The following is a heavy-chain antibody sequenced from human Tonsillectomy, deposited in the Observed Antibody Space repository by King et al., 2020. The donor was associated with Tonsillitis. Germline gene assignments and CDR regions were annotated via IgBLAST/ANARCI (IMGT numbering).Heavy chain of an antibody. Sequence: LQLQESGPGLVKPSETLSLTCTVSGGSISSYYWSWIRQPPGKGLEWIGYIYYSGSTNYNPSLKSRVTISVDTSKNQFSLKLSSVTAADTAVYYCARDADSGSYSYYYGMDVWGQGTTVTVSS. CDR3: ARDADSGSYSYYYGMDV. CDR1: GGSISSYY. D-gene: IGHD1-26*01. V-gene: IGHV4-59*01. J-gene: IGHJ6*02. CDR2: IYYSGST.